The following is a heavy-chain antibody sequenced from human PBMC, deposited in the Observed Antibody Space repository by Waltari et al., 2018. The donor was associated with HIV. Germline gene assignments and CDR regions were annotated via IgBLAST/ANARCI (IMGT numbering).Heavy chain of an antibody. CDR1: GFPFSSYG. Sequence: QVRLVESGGGVVQPGRSLRLSCAASGFPFSSYGMHWVRQAPGKGLEWVAVISYDGSNKYYAGAVKGRFTISRDNSKNTLDLQMNSLRAEDTAVYYCAKDKGGVTYIFDYWGQGTLVTVSS. J-gene: IGHJ4*02. CDR2: ISYDGSNK. CDR3: AKDKGGVTYIFDY. D-gene: IGHD1-1*01. V-gene: IGHV3-30*18.